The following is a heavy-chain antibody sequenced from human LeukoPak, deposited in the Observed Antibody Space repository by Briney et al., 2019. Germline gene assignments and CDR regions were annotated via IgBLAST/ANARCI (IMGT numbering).Heavy chain of an antibody. Sequence: SETLSLTCTVSGGSISSSSYYWGWIRQPPGKGLEWIGSIYYSGSTYYNPSLKSRVTISVDTSKNQFSLKLSSVTAADTAVYYCARGWYYYDSSGYHAYWGQGTLVTVSS. CDR3: ARGWYYYDSSGYHAY. CDR2: IYYSGST. CDR1: GGSISSSSYY. V-gene: IGHV4-39*07. D-gene: IGHD3-22*01. J-gene: IGHJ4*02.